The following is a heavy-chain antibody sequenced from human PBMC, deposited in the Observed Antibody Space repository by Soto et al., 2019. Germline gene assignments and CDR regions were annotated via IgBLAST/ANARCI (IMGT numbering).Heavy chain of an antibody. CDR2: IYYSGST. D-gene: IGHD6-19*01. V-gene: IGHV4-39*01. CDR1: GGSISSSSYY. Sequence: QLQLQESGPGLVKPSETLSLTCTVSGGSISSSSYYWGWIRQPPGKGLEWIGSIYYSGSTYYNPSLKSRVTISVDTSKNQFSLKLSSVTAADTAVYYCARCDAVAGNVVDYWGQGTLVTVSS. J-gene: IGHJ4*02. CDR3: ARCDAVAGNVVDY.